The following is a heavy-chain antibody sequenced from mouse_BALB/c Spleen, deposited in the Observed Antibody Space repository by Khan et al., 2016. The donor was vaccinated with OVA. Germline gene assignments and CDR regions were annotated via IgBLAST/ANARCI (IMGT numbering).Heavy chain of an antibody. Sequence: EVELVESGGGLVQPGGSRKLSCAASGFTFSSFGIHWVRQAPKKGLEWVAYISSGSSTIYYVDTVKGRFTISRDIPKNTLFLQMTSLRSEDTAMYYCARSGGNFRWYFDVWGAGTSVTVSS. CDR2: ISSGSSTI. D-gene: IGHD2-1*01. J-gene: IGHJ1*01. CDR1: GFTFSSFG. CDR3: ARSGGNFRWYFDV. V-gene: IGHV5-17*02.